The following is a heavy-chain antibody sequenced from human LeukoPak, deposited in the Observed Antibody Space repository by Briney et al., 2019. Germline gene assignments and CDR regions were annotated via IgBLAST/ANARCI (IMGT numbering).Heavy chain of an antibody. V-gene: IGHV3-66*01. CDR2: LYAGGSA. D-gene: IGHD5-24*01. CDR3: AIGRWLRLIDY. Sequence: GGSLRLSCAASGFTVRSTYMRWVRQAPGKGLEWVSILYAGGSAYYADSVKGRFTISRDNAKNTLYLQMNSLRVEDTAVYYCAIGRWLRLIDYWGQGTLVTVPS. CDR1: GFTVRSTY. J-gene: IGHJ4*02.